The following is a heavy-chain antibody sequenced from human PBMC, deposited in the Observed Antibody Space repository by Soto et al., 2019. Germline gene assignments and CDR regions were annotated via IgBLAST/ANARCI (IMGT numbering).Heavy chain of an antibody. CDR1: GFSLSTSGVG. CDR2: IYWDDDK. CDR3: AHDSVAYYGFDY. Sequence: QITLKESGPTLVKPTQTLTLTCTFSGFSLSTSGVGVGWIRQPPGKALEWLALIYWDDDKRYNPSLKSRLTITNDTSKNRVVLTMTIMDPVDTATYYCAHDSVAYYGFDYWVQGTLVTVSS. J-gene: IGHJ4*02. V-gene: IGHV2-5*02. D-gene: IGHD3-22*01.